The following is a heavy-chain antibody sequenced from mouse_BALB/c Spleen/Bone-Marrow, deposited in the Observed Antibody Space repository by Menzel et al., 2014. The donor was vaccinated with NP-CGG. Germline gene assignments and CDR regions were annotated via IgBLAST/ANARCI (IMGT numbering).Heavy chain of an antibody. Sequence: VELQQSGAELVRPGASLKVSCKASGYAFTSYWINWVKQGPGQGLEWIGNIYPSDSYTNYNQNFKDKATLTVDKSSRKAYMQHSSQKAEDATVYYCTRQYGNYYAMDLWGPGTSVTVSS. CDR2: IYPSDSYT. J-gene: IGHJ4*01. CDR1: GYAFTSYW. D-gene: IGHD2-10*02. V-gene: IGHV1S126*01. CDR3: TRQYGNYYAMDL.